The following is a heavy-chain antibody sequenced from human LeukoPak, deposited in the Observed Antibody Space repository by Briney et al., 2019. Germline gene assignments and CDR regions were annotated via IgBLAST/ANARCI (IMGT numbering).Heavy chain of an antibody. Sequence: ASVKVSCKASGYTFTSYGISWVRQAPGQGLEWMGWISAYNGNTNYAQKLQGRVTMTTDTSTSTAYMELRSLRSDDTAVYYCARDRPNSRYFDWLLPSFDYWGQGTLVTVSS. CDR3: ARDRPNSRYFDWLLPSFDY. V-gene: IGHV1-18*01. CDR1: GYTFTSYG. CDR2: ISAYNGNT. D-gene: IGHD3-9*01. J-gene: IGHJ4*02.